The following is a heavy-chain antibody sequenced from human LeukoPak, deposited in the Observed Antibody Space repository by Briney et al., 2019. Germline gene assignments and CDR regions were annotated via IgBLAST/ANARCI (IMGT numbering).Heavy chain of an antibody. Sequence: ASVKVSCKASGYTFTGYYMHWVRQAPGQGLEWMGIINPSGGSTSYAQKFQGRVTMTRDMSTSTVYMELSSLRSEDTAVYYCAREGPYYYDSSGYYYPYWGQGTLVTVSS. V-gene: IGHV1-46*01. D-gene: IGHD3-22*01. J-gene: IGHJ4*02. CDR3: AREGPYYYDSSGYYYPY. CDR2: INPSGGST. CDR1: GYTFTGYY.